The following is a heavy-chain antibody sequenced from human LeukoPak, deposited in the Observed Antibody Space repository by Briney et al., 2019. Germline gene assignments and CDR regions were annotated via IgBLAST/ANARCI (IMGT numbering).Heavy chain of an antibody. J-gene: IGHJ4*02. CDR1: GGSISSDS. Sequence: SETLSLTCTVSGGSISSDSWNWIRQPAGKGLEWIGRIYVSGTTNYNPSLKSRVTMSIDTSKSQFSLQLASVTAADTAVYYCARGTYFSDTYYFDYWGQGTLVTVSS. V-gene: IGHV4-4*07. D-gene: IGHD3-22*01. CDR2: IYVSGTT. CDR3: ARGTYFSDTYYFDY.